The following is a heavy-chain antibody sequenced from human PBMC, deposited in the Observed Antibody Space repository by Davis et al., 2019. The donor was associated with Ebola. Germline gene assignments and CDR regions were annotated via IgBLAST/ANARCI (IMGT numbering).Heavy chain of an antibody. J-gene: IGHJ6*02. CDR2: ISGSGSST. Sequence: PGGSLRLSCAASGFTFTTYGMTWVRQAPGKGLEWVSGISGSGSSTYYSDSPKGRFTISRDNSKNTLHLQITGLRAEDTAVYYCAKNVGGAWRGMDAWGQGTTVTVSS. CDR1: GFTFTTYG. D-gene: IGHD3-10*02. V-gene: IGHV3-23*01. CDR3: AKNVGGAWRGMDA.